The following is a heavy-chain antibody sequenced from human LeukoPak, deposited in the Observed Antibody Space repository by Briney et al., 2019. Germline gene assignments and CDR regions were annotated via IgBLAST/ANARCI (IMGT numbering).Heavy chain of an antibody. CDR1: GYSFTNFW. CDR2: ISPGGSGI. J-gene: IGHJ5*02. Sequence: GESLKISCKGSGYSFTNFWIGWVRQMPGKGLEWMGVISPGGSGIRYSPSFQGQVTISVDKSISTAYLQWSSLKASDSAMYYCAAGGASAPWGQGTLVTVSS. CDR3: AAGGASAP. V-gene: IGHV5-51*01. D-gene: IGHD3-16*01.